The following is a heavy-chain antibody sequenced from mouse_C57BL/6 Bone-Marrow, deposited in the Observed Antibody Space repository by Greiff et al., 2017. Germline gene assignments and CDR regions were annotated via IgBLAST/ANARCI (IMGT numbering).Heavy chain of an antibody. V-gene: IGHV1-74*01. CDR2: IHPSDSDT. Sequence: QVQLQQPGAELVKPGASVKVSCKASGYTFTSYWMHWVKQRPGQGLEWIGRIHPSDSDTNYNQKFKGKATLTVDTSSSTAYMQLSSLTSEDSAVYDCAIFYYGNSAADWGQGTLVTVSA. CDR3: AIFYYGNSAAD. J-gene: IGHJ3*01. CDR1: GYTFTSYW. D-gene: IGHD2-1*01.